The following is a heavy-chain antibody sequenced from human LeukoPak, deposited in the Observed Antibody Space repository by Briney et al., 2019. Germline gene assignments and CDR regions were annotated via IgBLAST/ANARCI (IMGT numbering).Heavy chain of an antibody. D-gene: IGHD3-22*01. CDR2: INHSGST. Sequence: SETLSLTCAVYGGSFSGYYWSWIRQPPGKGLEWIGEINHSGSTNYNPSLKSRVTISVDTSKNQFSLKLSSVTAADAAVYYCARGGGITMIVVVTAPFDYWGQGTLVTVSS. CDR3: ARGGGITMIVVVTAPFDY. J-gene: IGHJ4*02. CDR1: GGSFSGYY. V-gene: IGHV4-34*01.